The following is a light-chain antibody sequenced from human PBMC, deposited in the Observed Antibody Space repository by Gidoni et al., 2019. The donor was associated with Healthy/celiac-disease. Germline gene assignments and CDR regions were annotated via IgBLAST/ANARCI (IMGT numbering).Light chain of an antibody. Sequence: DIQMTQSPSSLSASVGDRVTITCQASQDISNYLNWYQQKPGQAPKLLIYDASNLETGVPSRFSGSGSGTDFTFTISSLQPEDIATYYCQQYDNLPPIFGQGTKLEIK. CDR3: QQYDNLPPI. CDR1: QDISNY. CDR2: DAS. J-gene: IGKJ2*01. V-gene: IGKV1-33*01.